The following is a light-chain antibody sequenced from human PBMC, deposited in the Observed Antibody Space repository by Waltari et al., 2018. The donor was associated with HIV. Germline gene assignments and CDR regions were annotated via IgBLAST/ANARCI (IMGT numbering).Light chain of an antibody. CDR3: CSYAGSDTLV. V-gene: IGLV2-11*01. Sequence: QSALTQPRSVSGSPGQSVTISCTGTSSDVGDYNYVSWYQQHPGKAPKLMIYDVSQRPSGVPARFSGSKSGNTASLTISGLQAEDEADYYCCSYAGSDTLVFGGGTKLT. J-gene: IGLJ2*01. CDR2: DVS. CDR1: SSDVGDYNY.